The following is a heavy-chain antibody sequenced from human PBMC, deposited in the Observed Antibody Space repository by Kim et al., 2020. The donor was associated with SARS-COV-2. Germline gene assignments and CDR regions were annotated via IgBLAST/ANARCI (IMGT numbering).Heavy chain of an antibody. V-gene: IGHV4-31*02. D-gene: IGHD3-22*01. CDR3: ARARITMIVVDAFDI. J-gene: IGHJ3*02. Sequence: PSLKSRVTISVDTSKNQCSLKLSSVTAADTAVYYCARARITMIVVDAFDIWGQGTMVTVSS.